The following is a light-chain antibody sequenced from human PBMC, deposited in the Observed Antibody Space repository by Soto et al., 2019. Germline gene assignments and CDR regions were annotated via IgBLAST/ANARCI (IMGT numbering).Light chain of an antibody. Sequence: EIVLTKSPGTLSLSPGERATLSCRARQSVSSSYLAWYQQKPGQAPRLLIYGASSRATGIPDRFSGSGSGTDFTLTISRLEPEDFAVYYCQQYGSSPKLTFGGGTKVEIK. CDR3: QQYGSSPKLT. CDR2: GAS. V-gene: IGKV3-20*01. J-gene: IGKJ4*01. CDR1: QSVSSSY.